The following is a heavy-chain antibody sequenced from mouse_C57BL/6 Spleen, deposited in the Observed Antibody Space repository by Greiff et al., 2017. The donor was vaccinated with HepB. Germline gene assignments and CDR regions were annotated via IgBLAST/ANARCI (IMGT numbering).Heavy chain of an antibody. CDR1: GFTFSDYG. CDR3: ARIYDGYYVGAMDY. D-gene: IGHD2-3*01. J-gene: IGHJ4*01. Sequence: EVQLVESGGGLVKPGGSLKLSCAASGFTFSDYGMHWVRQAPEKGLEWVAYISSGSSTIYYADTVKGRFTISRDNAKNTLFLQMTSLRSEDTAMYYCARIYDGYYVGAMDYWGQGTSVTVSS. V-gene: IGHV5-17*01. CDR2: ISSGSSTI.